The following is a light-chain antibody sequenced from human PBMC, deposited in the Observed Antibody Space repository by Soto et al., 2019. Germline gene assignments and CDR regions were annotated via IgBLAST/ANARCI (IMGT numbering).Light chain of an antibody. Sequence: QSVLTQPASVSGSPGQSTTISCTGTSSDVGGYNYVSWYQQHPGKAPKLMIYEVSNRPSGVSNRFSGSKSGNTASLTISGLQAEDAADYYCSSYTSSSTLFGTGTKVTVL. CDR3: SSYTSSSTL. V-gene: IGLV2-14*01. CDR2: EVS. CDR1: SSDVGGYNY. J-gene: IGLJ1*01.